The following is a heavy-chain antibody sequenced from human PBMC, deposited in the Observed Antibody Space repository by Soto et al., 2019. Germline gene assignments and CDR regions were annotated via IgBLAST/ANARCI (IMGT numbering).Heavy chain of an antibody. D-gene: IGHD3-22*01. J-gene: IGHJ4*02. Sequence: SETLSLTCTVSGGSISSGDYYWSWIRQPPGKGLEWIGYIYYSGSTYYNPSLKSRVTISVDTSKNQFSLKLSSVTAADTAVYYCARFNRSGYQPFDYWGKGTLVTVSS. CDR2: IYYSGST. V-gene: IGHV4-30-4*01. CDR3: ARFNRSGYQPFDY. CDR1: GGSISSGDYY.